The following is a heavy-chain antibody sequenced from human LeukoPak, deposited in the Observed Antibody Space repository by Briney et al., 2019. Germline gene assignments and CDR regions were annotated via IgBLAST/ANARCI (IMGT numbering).Heavy chain of an antibody. CDR2: INHSGST. CDR1: GGSFSGYY. CDR3: ARGSKLLWY. V-gene: IGHV4-34*01. J-gene: IGHJ4*02. Sequence: SETLSLTCAVYGGSFSGYYWSWIRQPPGKGLEWIGEINHSGSTNYNPSLKSRVTISVDTSKNQFSLKLSSVTAADTAVYYCARGSKLLWYWGQETLVTVSS. D-gene: IGHD3-10*01.